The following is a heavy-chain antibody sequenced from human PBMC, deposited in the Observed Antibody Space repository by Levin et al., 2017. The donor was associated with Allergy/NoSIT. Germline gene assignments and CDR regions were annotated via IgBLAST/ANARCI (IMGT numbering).Heavy chain of an antibody. CDR1: GFSFSSYV. CDR2: ISYDGSNK. CDR3: ARDWWDLPKSHFDL. J-gene: IGHJ4*02. V-gene: IGHV3-30-3*01. Sequence: HSGGSLRLSCDASGFSFSSYVFHWVRQAPGKGLGWVAAISYDGSNKYYADSVKGRFTISRDNSKNTVYLQMNSLTAEDTAVYYCARDWWDLPKSHFDLWGQGALVSVSS. D-gene: IGHD2-15*01.